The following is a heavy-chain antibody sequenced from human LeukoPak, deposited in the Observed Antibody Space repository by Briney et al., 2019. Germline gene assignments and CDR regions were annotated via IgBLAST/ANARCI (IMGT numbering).Heavy chain of an antibody. CDR2: VDGGGGT. CDR3: VNDPYYDEGY. Sequence: GGSLRLSCAASGFTLSSYAMTWVRQAPGRGLEWVSSVDGGGGTYYADSVKGRFTISRDNSKDTLYLQMNSLRAEDTAVYYCVNDPYYDEGYGGQGTLVTVSS. D-gene: IGHD3-22*01. V-gene: IGHV3-23*01. CDR1: GFTLSSYA. J-gene: IGHJ4*02.